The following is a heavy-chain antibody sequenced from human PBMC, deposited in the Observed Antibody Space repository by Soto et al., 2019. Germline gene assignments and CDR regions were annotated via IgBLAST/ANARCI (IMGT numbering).Heavy chain of an antibody. CDR2: IYSGGST. V-gene: IGHV3-66*01. CDR3: ARDMTIFGVVISSYYGMDV. CDR1: GFTVSSNY. Sequence: EVQLVESGGGLVQPGGSPRLSCAASGFTVSSNYMSWVRQAPGKGLEWVSVIYSGGSTYYADSVKGRFTISRDNSKNTLYLQMNSLRAEDTAVYYCARDMTIFGVVISSYYGMDVWGQGTTVTVSS. J-gene: IGHJ6*02. D-gene: IGHD3-3*01.